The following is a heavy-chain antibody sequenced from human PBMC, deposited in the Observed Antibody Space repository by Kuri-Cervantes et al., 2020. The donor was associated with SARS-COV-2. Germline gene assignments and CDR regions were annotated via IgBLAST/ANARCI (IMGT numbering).Heavy chain of an antibody. V-gene: IGHV3-48*03. D-gene: IGHD3-22*01. CDR1: GFTFSSYE. J-gene: IGHJ6*02. CDR2: ISSSGSTI. Sequence: GESLKISCAASGFTFSSYEMNWVRQAPGKGLEWVSYISSSGSTIYYADSVKGRFTISRDNAKNSLYLQMNSLRAEDTAVYYCARRIVVVTYYYYGMDVWGQGTTVTVSS. CDR3: ARRIVVVTYYYYGMDV.